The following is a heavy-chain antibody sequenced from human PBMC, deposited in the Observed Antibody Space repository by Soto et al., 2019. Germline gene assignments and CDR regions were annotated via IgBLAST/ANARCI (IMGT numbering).Heavy chain of an antibody. J-gene: IGHJ6*02. Sequence: GESLKISCKGSGYSFTSYWIGWVRQMPGKGLEWMGIIYPGDSDTRYSPSFQGQVTISADKSISTAYLQWSSLKASDTAMYYCARTAAAGKYYYGTDVWGQGTAVTVSS. D-gene: IGHD6-13*01. V-gene: IGHV5-51*01. CDR2: IYPGDSDT. CDR1: GYSFTSYW. CDR3: ARTAAAGKYYYGTDV.